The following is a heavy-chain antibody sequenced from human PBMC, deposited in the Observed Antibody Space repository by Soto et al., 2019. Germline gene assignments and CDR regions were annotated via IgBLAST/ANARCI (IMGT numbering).Heavy chain of an antibody. V-gene: IGHV1-8*01. CDR3: ARGLKLLWFGELLHGVPDY. D-gene: IGHD3-10*01. CDR2: MNPNSGNT. Sequence: ASVKVSCKASGYTFTSYDINWVRQATGQGLEWMGWMNPNSGNTGYAQKFQGRVTMTRNTSISTAYMELSSLRSEDTAVYYCARGLKLLWFGELLHGVPDYWGQGTLVTVSS. J-gene: IGHJ4*02. CDR1: GYTFTSYD.